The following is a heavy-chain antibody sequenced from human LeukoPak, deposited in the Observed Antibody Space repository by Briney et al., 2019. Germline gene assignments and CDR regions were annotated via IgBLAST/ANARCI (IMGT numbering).Heavy chain of an antibody. J-gene: IGHJ4*02. Sequence: GGSLRLSCAASGFTFSSYAMSWVRQAPGKGLEWVSLISGSGGSTYYADPVKGRFTISRDNSKNTLYLQMNSLRAEDTAVYYCANANLGSSWYRPYFDYWGQGTLVTVSS. V-gene: IGHV3-23*01. D-gene: IGHD6-13*01. CDR2: ISGSGGST. CDR1: GFTFSSYA. CDR3: ANANLGSSWYRPYFDY.